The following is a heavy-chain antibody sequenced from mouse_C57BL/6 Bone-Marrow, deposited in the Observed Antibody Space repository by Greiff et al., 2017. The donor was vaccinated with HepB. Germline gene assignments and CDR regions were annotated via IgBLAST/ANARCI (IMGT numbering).Heavy chain of an antibody. CDR1: GYSITSGYY. V-gene: IGHV3-6*01. CDR2: ISYDGSN. CDR3: ARDGLRWFAY. D-gene: IGHD1-1*01. Sequence: EVQLQESGPGLVKPSQSLSLTCSVTGYSITSGYYWNWIRQFPGNKLEWMGYISYDGSNNYNPSLKNRISITRDTSKNQFFLKLNSVTTEDTATYYCARDGLRWFAYWGQGTLVTVSA. J-gene: IGHJ3*01.